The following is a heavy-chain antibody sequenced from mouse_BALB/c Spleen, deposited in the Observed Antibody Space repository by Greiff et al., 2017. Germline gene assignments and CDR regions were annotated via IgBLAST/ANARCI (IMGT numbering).Heavy chain of an antibody. CDR1: GFTFSDYY. CDR3: ARFYYGYDVDAMDY. J-gene: IGHJ4*01. Sequence: EVKLVESGGGLVKPGGSLKLSCAASGFTFSDYYMYWVRQTPEKRLEWVATISDGGSYTYYPDSVKGRFTISRDNAKNNLYLQMSSLKSEDTAMYYCARFYYGYDVDAMDYWGQGTSVTVSS. D-gene: IGHD2-2*01. V-gene: IGHV5-4*02. CDR2: ISDGGSYT.